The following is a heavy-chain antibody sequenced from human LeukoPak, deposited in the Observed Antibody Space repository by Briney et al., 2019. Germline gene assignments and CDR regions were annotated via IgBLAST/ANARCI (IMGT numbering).Heavy chain of an antibody. D-gene: IGHD3-10*02. J-gene: IGHJ6*04. Sequence: GGSLRLSCAASGFTFDDYGMSWVRQAPGKGLEWLSYISSSGSTIYYADSVKGRFTISRDNAKNSLYLQMNSLRAEDTAVYYCAELGITMIGGVWGKGTTVTISS. CDR2: ISSSGSTI. V-gene: IGHV3-48*03. CDR3: AELGITMIGGV. CDR1: GFTFDDYG.